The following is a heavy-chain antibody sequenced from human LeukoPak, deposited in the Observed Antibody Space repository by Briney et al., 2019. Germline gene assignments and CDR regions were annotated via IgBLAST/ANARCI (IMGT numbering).Heavy chain of an antibody. J-gene: IGHJ4*02. Sequence: SSETLSLTCTVSGGSTSSFYWNWIRQPPGKGLEWIGYISYSGSTNYNPSLKGRVTISVDTSKNQFSLKLSSVTAADTAVYYCARHLYSGWPFDYWGQGTLVTVSS. V-gene: IGHV4-59*08. D-gene: IGHD6-19*01. CDR3: ARHLYSGWPFDY. CDR1: GGSTSSFY. CDR2: ISYSGST.